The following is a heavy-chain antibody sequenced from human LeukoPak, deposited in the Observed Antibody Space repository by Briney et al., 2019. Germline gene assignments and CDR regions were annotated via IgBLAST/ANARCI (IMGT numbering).Heavy chain of an antibody. CDR2: IYYSGST. V-gene: IGHV4-59*01. CDR3: ARGPVGTADGWDWFDP. J-gene: IGHJ5*02. CDR1: GGSISSDY. D-gene: IGHD2-2*01. Sequence: SETLSLPCTVSGGSISSDYWSWLRQPPGEALVGIGYIYYSGSTNYNPSLKRRVTISVDSSKNHFSLKLSSVTAADTAVYWCARGPVGTADGWDWFDPWGQGTLVTVSS.